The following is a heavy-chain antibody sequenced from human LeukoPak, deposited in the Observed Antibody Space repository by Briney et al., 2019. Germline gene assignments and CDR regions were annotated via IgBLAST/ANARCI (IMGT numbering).Heavy chain of an antibody. CDR3: ARGEMATSFDY. J-gene: IGHJ4*02. CDR2: IYYSGST. Sequence: PSETLSLTCTCSGGSISSYYWSWIRQPPWKGLEWFGYIYYSGSTNYSPSLKSRVTISVDTSKNQYSLKLGSATAADTAVYYCARGEMATSFDYWGQGTLVTVSS. V-gene: IGHV4-59*01. CDR1: GGSISSYY. D-gene: IGHD5-24*01.